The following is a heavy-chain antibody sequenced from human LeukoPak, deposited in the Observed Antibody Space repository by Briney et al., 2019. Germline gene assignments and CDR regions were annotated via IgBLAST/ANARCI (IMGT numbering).Heavy chain of an antibody. Sequence: GGSLRLSCAASGFTVSSNYMSWVRQAPGKGLEWVSVIYSGGSTYYADSVKGRFTISRDNSKNTLYLQMNSLRAEDTAVYYCAKVVRFLEWLPFDYWGQGTLVTVSS. V-gene: IGHV3-66*01. J-gene: IGHJ4*02. CDR2: IYSGGST. D-gene: IGHD3-3*01. CDR1: GFTVSSNY. CDR3: AKVVRFLEWLPFDY.